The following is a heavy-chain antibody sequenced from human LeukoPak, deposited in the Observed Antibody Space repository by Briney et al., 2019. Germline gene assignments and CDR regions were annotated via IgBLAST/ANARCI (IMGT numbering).Heavy chain of an antibody. Sequence: GASVKVSCKASGYTFTGYYMHWVRQAPGQGLEWMGWINPNSGGTNYAQKFQGRVTMTRDTSISTAYMELSRLRSDDTAVYYCARDAGTTASYYYYYMDVWGKGTTVTVSS. CDR1: GYTFTGYY. CDR3: ARDAGTTASYYYYYMDV. CDR2: INPNSGGT. V-gene: IGHV1-2*02. J-gene: IGHJ6*03. D-gene: IGHD1-1*01.